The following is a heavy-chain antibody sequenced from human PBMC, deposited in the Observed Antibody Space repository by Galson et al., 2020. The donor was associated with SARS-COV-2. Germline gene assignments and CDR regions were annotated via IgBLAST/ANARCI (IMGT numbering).Heavy chain of an antibody. CDR2: ISSSGSTI. CDR3: ARDSMEVDTGNYYYYGMDV. D-gene: IGHD5-18*01. J-gene: IGHJ6*02. V-gene: IGHV3-11*01. Sequence: NSGGSLRLSCAASGFTFSDYYMSWIRQAPGKGLEWVSYISSSGSTIYYADSVKGRFTISRDNAKNSLYLQMNSLRAEDTAVYYCARDSMEVDTGNYYYYGMDVWGQGTTVTVSS. CDR1: GFTFSDYY.